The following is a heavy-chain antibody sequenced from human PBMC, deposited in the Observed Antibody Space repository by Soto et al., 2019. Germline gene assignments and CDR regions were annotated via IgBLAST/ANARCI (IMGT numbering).Heavy chain of an antibody. D-gene: IGHD1-1*01. CDR3: ASSPTKDAFDL. Sequence: QGQLQESGPGVVRPSQTLSLTCTVSGASISSGDHYWTWMRQPPGKGLEWIGYIYYSGSTFYNPSLNSRVTMSIDMSRSQFSLNLRSVTAADTAVYYCASSPTKDAFDLWGQGTMVIVSS. J-gene: IGHJ3*01. CDR2: IYYSGST. CDR1: GASISSGDHY. V-gene: IGHV4-30-4*01.